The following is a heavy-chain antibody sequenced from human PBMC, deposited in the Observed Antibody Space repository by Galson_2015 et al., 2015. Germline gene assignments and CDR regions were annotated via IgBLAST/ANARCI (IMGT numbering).Heavy chain of an antibody. D-gene: IGHD3-22*01. CDR1: GFTFSSYA. J-gene: IGHJ4*02. CDR2: ISYDGSNK. CDR3: ARGGAQWLSEYYFDY. V-gene: IGHV3-30-3*01. Sequence: SLRLSCAASGFTFSSYAMHWVRQAPGKGLEWVAVISYDGSNKYYADSVKGRFTISRDNSKNTLYLQMNSLRAEDTAVYYCARGGAQWLSEYYFDYWGQGTLVTVSS.